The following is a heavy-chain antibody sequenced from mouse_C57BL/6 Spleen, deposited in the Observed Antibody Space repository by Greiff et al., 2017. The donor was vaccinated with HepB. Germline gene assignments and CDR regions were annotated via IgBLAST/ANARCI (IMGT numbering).Heavy chain of an antibody. V-gene: IGHV14-4*01. J-gene: IGHJ3*01. CDR3: TTRGYYGSSLAWFAY. Sequence: EVQLQQSGAELVRPGASVKLSCTASGFNIKDDYMHWVKQRPEQGLEWIGWIDPENGDTEYASKFQGKATITADTSSNTAYLQLSSLTSEDTAVYYCTTRGYYGSSLAWFAYWGQGTLVTVSA. CDR2: IDPENGDT. CDR1: GFNIKDDY. D-gene: IGHD1-1*01.